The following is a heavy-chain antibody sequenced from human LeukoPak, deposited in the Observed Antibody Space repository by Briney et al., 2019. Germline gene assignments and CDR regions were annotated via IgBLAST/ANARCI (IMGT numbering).Heavy chain of an antibody. CDR2: IYYSGST. V-gene: IGHV4-30-4*01. D-gene: IGHD3-22*01. CDR3: DRLNYYDSSGYFDY. Sequence: SSETLSLTCTVSGGSISSGDYYWSWLRQPPGKGLEWIGYIYYSGSTYYNPSLKSRVTISVDTSKNQFSLKLSSVTAADTDVYYCDRLNYYDSSGYFDYWGQGTLVTVSS. J-gene: IGHJ4*02. CDR1: GGSISSGDYY.